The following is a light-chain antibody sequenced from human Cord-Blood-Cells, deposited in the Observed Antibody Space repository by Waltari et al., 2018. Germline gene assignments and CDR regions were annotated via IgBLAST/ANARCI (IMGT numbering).Light chain of an antibody. CDR2: WAA. CDR3: QQYYSTPLT. CDR1: QSVLSSSNNKTY. Sequence: IVMTHLPDSLPVPLAEGAPTTSNSGQSVLSSSNNKTYLAWYQQKPGQPPKLLIYWAATRESGVPDRFSGSGSGTDFTLTISSLQAEDVAVYYCQQYYSTPLTFGGGTKVEIK. J-gene: IGKJ4*01. V-gene: IGKV4-1*01.